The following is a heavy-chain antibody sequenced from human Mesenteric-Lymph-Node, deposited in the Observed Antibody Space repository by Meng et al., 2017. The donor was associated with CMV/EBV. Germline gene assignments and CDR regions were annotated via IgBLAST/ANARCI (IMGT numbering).Heavy chain of an antibody. CDR2: INPNSGGT. J-gene: IGHJ6*02. V-gene: IGHV1-2*02. D-gene: IGHD4-11*01. CDR1: GYTFTGYY. Sequence: ASVKVSCKASGYTFTGYYMHWVRQAPGQGLEWMGWINPNSGGTNYAQKFQGRVTMTRDTSISTAYMELSRLRSDDAAVYYCARIRDYSRGGMDVWGPGNTVTVSS. CDR3: ARIRDYSRGGMDV.